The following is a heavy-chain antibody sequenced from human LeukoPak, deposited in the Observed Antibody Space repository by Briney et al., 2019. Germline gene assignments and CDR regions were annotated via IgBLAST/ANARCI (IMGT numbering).Heavy chain of an antibody. V-gene: IGHV3-7*01. CDR1: GFSVSDYW. Sequence: PGGSPRLSCAASGFSVSDYWMTWVRQAPGKGLEWVANIKQDGSEKTYVDSVKGRFTISRDNAKNSLYLQMNSLRAEDTAMYYCVRDGGTDWYDPWGQGTLVTVFS. CDR2: IKQDGSEK. D-gene: IGHD3-16*01. CDR3: VRDGGTDWYDP. J-gene: IGHJ5*02.